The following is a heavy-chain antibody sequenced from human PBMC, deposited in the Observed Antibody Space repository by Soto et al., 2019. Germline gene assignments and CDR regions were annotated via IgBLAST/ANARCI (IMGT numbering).Heavy chain of an antibody. CDR2: INPATGAA. CDR1: GYPVTAYY. D-gene: IGHD3-3*01. V-gene: IGHV1-2*02. J-gene: IGHJ3*02. CDR3: ARGGGVGVAGSAAFDM. Sequence: QLHLVQSGAVVKKPGASVTVSCSASGYPVTAYYMHWVRQAPGRGLEWMGGINPATGAAKYTQTFRGRVTMPRDTSTSTVFMELGGRTSEAPPVFYWARGGGVGVAGSAAFDMWGQGTLVTVSS.